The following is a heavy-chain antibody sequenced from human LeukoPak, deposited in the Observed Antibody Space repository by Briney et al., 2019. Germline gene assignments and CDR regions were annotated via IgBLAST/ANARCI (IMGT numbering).Heavy chain of an antibody. D-gene: IGHD1-1*01. CDR1: GYSISSGYY. V-gene: IGHV4-38-2*02. CDR2: IYHSGST. Sequence: SETLSLTCTVSGYSISSGYYWGWIRQPPGKGLEWIGSIYHSGSTYYNPSLKSRVTISVDTSKNQFSLKLSSVTAADTAVYYCARSPYTTVDYWGQGTLVTVSS. CDR3: ARSPYTTVDY. J-gene: IGHJ4*02.